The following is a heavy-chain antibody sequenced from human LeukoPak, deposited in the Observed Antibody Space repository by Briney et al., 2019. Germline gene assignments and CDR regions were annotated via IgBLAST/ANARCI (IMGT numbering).Heavy chain of an antibody. CDR1: GFTFSSYA. D-gene: IGHD3-22*01. CDR2: ISYDGSNK. J-gene: IGHJ4*02. CDR3: ARGTTLKTYYYDSSATFDY. V-gene: IGHV3-30-3*01. Sequence: GGSLGLSCAASGFTFSSYAMHWVRQAPGKGLEWVAVISYDGSNKYYADSVKGRFTISRDNSKNTLYLQMNSLRAEDTAVYYCARGTTLKTYYYDSSATFDYWGQGTLVTVSS.